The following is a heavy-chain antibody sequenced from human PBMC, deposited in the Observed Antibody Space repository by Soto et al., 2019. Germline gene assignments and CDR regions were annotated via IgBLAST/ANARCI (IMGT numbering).Heavy chain of an antibody. CDR2: IKSRSDGGTP. CDR3: TTDTRRISVFGVPWDS. CDR1: GFTLSNAW. D-gene: IGHD3-3*01. J-gene: IGHJ4*02. Sequence: GGSLRLSCAASGFTLSNAWMNWVRHTPGRGLEWVGRIKSRSDGGTPDYGAPVKGRFTISRDDSLNTVYLQMNSLTAEDTGVYYCTTDTRRISVFGVPWDSWGQGTLVTVSS. V-gene: IGHV3-15*01.